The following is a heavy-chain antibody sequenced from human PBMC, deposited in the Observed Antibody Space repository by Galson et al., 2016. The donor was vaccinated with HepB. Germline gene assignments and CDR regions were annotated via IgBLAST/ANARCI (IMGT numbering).Heavy chain of an antibody. J-gene: IGHJ4*02. CDR1: GFTFSSYG. CDR3: AKDAILGCGVDCYVHY. V-gene: IGHV3-30*18. Sequence: SLRLSCAASGFTFSSYGMHWVRQAPGKGLEWVAVISSDGSKKYFSDSVKGRFTVSRDNSKNTLFLQMDSLRAEDTAVYYCAKDAILGCGVDCYVHYWGQGTLVTVSS. D-gene: IGHD2-21*02. CDR2: ISSDGSKK.